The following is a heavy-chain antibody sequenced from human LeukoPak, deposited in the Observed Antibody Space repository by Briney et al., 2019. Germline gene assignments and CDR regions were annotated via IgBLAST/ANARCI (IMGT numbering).Heavy chain of an antibody. J-gene: IGHJ3*02. CDR3: AKGGTTGTTSPLRAFDI. Sequence: GGSLRLSCAASGFTFRSSAMSWVRQVQGKWLEWVSSIGGSGGSTYYTDSVKGRFTISRDNSKNTLYLQMNSLRAEDTDVYYCAKGGTTGTTSPLRAFDIWGQGTMVTVSS. CDR2: IGGSGGST. D-gene: IGHD1-1*01. CDR1: GFTFRSSA. V-gene: IGHV3-23*01.